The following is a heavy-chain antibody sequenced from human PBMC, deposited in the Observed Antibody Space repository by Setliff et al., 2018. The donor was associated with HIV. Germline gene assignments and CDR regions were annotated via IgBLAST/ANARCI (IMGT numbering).Heavy chain of an antibody. V-gene: IGHV1-18*01. CDR1: GYTVSSYG. J-gene: IGHJ3*02. CDR2: ISGKNGNR. CDR3: AREGLLGI. D-gene: IGHD3-16*01. Sequence: ASVKVSCKASGYTVSSYGFSWVRQAPGQGLEWMGWISGKNGNRNYAQRLQGRVTMTTDTSTSAAYMELRSLRSDDTAVYYCAREGLLGIWGQGTMVTVSS.